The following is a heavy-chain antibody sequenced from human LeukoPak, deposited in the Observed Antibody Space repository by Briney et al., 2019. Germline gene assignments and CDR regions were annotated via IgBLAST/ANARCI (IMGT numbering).Heavy chain of an antibody. D-gene: IGHD3-3*01. Sequence: GGSLRLSCAPSGFTFSRHGMHWVRQAPGKGLEWVAIISNDGSRKYYAHSVEGRFTISRGNSKNTLYLQMDSLRAGDTAVYYCARDRAWNYFDYWGQGTLVTVSS. CDR1: GFTFSRHG. CDR2: ISNDGSRK. J-gene: IGHJ4*02. V-gene: IGHV3-30*03. CDR3: ARDRAWNYFDY.